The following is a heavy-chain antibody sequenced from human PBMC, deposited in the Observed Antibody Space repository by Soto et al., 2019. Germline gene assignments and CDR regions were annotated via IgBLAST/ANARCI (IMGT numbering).Heavy chain of an antibody. V-gene: IGHV3-74*03. Sequence: EVQLVESGGGLVQPGGSLRLSCAASGFTFSNYWMYWVRQAPGKGLVWVSRVINDGTDTTHADSVKGRFTISRDNAENTLYLQMNSLRAEDTAVYYCARGGLQHALDVWGQGSTVNVSS. D-gene: IGHD6-13*01. J-gene: IGHJ6*02. CDR3: ARGGLQHALDV. CDR2: VINDGTDT. CDR1: GFTFSNYW.